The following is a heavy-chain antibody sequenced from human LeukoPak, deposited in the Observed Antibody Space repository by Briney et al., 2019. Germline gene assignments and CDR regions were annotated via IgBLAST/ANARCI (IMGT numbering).Heavy chain of an antibody. CDR2: ISIGSNII. D-gene: IGHD3-3*01. CDR1: GFTFSSYS. J-gene: IGHJ4*02. CDR3: VRDGYSTLDS. V-gene: IGHV3-48*04. Sequence: GGSLRLSCATSGFTFSSYSMNWVRQAPGKGLEGISYISIGSNIIKYADSVKGRFTISRDNAKNSLYLQLNSLRAEDTAIYYCVRDGYSTLDSWGQGTLVTVSS.